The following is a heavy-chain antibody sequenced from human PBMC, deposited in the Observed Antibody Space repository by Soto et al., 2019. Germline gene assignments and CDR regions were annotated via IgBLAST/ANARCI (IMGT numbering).Heavy chain of an antibody. CDR2: ISSNGGST. CDR1: GFTFSSYA. CDR3: ARGESCSGGSCYPLFYYYYMDV. V-gene: IGHV3-64*01. D-gene: IGHD2-15*01. J-gene: IGHJ6*03. Sequence: GGSLRLSCAASGFTFSSYAMHWVRQAPGKGLEYVSAISSNGGSTYYANSVKGRFTISRDNSKNTLYLQMGSLRAEDMAVYYCARGESCSGGSCYPLFYYYYMDVWGKGTTVTVSS.